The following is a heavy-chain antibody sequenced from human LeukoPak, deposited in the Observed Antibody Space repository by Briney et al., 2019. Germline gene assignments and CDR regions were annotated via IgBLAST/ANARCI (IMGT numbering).Heavy chain of an antibody. CDR3: AKPPPGITGTEYYFDY. J-gene: IGHJ4*02. V-gene: IGHV3-30*02. Sequence: GGSLRLSCAASGFTFSSYAMSWVRQAPGKGLEWVAFIRYDGSNKYYADSVKGRFTISRDNSKNTLYLQMNSLRAEDTAVYYCAKPPPGITGTEYYFDYWGQGTLVTVSS. CDR2: IRYDGSNK. CDR1: GFTFSSYA. D-gene: IGHD1-20*01.